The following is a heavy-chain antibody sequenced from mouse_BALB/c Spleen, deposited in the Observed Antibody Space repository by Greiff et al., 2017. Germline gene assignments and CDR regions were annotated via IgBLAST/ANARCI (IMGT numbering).Heavy chain of an antibody. CDR3: ARATFDYYAMDY. CDR2: ISDGGSYT. CDR1: GFTFSDYY. J-gene: IGHJ4*01. V-gene: IGHV5-4*02. Sequence: EVKLMESGGGLVKPGGSLTLSCAASGFTFSDYYMYWVRQTPEKRLEWVATISDGGSYTYYPDSVKGRFTISRDNAKNNLYLQMSSLKSEDTAMYYCARATFDYYAMDYWGQGTSVTVS.